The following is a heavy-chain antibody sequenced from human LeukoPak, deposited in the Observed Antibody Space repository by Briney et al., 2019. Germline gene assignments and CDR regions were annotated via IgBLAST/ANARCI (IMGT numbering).Heavy chain of an antibody. CDR3: ARDYRFRSSDYYYPLDY. V-gene: IGHV1-2*02. CDR1: GYTFTGYY. Sequence: ASVKVSCKASGYTFTGYYMHWVRQAPGQGLEWMGWINPNSGGTHYAQKFQGRVAMTRDTSTSTVYMELSSLRSEDTAVYYCARDYRFRSSDYYYPLDYWGQGTLVTVSS. CDR2: INPNSGGT. J-gene: IGHJ4*02. D-gene: IGHD3-22*01.